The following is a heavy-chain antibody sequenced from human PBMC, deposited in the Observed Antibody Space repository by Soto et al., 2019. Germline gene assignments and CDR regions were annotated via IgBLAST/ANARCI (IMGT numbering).Heavy chain of an antibody. CDR3: ARDALIVLMVYAPRHDAFDI. CDR2: ISSSSSTI. V-gene: IGHV3-48*01. CDR1: GFTFSSYS. Sequence: GGSLRLSCAASGFTFSSYSMNWVRQAPGKGLEWVSYISSSSSTIYYADSVKGRFTISRDNAKNSLYLQMNSLRAEDTAVYYCARDALIVLMVYAPRHDAFDIWGKGQWSPSPQ. J-gene: IGHJ3*02. D-gene: IGHD2-8*01.